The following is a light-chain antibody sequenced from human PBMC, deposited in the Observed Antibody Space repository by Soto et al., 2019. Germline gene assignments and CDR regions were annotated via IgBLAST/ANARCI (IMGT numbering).Light chain of an antibody. CDR1: SSDVGGYNY. J-gene: IGLJ1*01. CDR2: EVT. CDR3: LSFTSSFTYI. V-gene: IGLV2-14*01. Sequence: SVLRQPSSVCGSPGQSITISCTGTSSDVGGYNYVSWYQHHPGKAPKLMIYEVTNRPSGVSIRFSGYKSGNTASLTISGLQAEDEADYYCLSFTSSFTYIFGTGTTVTV.